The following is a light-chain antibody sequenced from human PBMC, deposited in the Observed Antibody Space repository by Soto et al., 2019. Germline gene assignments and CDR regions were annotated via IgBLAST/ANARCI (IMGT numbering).Light chain of an antibody. CDR1: KLGDKY. CDR2: QDS. V-gene: IGLV3-1*01. J-gene: IGLJ1*01. CDR3: QAWDSSLYV. Sequence: SYELTQPPSVSVSPGQTASITCSGDKLGDKYACWYQQKSGQSPVLVIYQDSKRPSGIPERFSGSNSGNTATLTISGTQAMDEADYYCQAWDSSLYVFGTGTKLTVL.